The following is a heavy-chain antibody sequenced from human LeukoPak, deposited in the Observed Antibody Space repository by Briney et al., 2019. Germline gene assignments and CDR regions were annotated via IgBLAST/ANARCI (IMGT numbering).Heavy chain of an antibody. J-gene: IGHJ4*02. Sequence: ETLSLTCAVSGASISSSNWWSWVRQTPGKGLEWVANIKQDGSEEYYVGSVKGRFIISRDNAKNSLYLQMNSLRVEDTAVYYCARAKASAMFSSDYWGQGTLVTVSS. CDR2: IKQDGSEE. D-gene: IGHD5-18*01. V-gene: IGHV3-7*03. CDR1: GASISSSNW. CDR3: ARAKASAMFSSDY.